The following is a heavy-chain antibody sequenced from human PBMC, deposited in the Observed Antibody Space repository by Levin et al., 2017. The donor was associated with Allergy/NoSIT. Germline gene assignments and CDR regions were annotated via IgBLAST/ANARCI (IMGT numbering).Heavy chain of an antibody. J-gene: IGHJ5*02. V-gene: IGHV1-69*01. CDR2: IIPIFGTA. D-gene: IGHD2-2*01. Sequence: KISCKASGGTFSSSAISWVRQAPGQGLEWMGGIIPIFGTANYAQKFQGRVTITADESTSTAYMELSSLRSEDTAVYYCARSGVIGYCSSTSCYWGWFDPWGQGTLVTVSS. CDR1: GGTFSSSA. CDR3: ARSGVIGYCSSTSCYWGWFDP.